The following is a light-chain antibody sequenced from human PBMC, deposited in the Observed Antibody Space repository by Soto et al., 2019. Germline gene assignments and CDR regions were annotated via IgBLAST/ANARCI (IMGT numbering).Light chain of an antibody. V-gene: IGLV2-14*03. J-gene: IGLJ1*01. Sequence: QSARNQPASGSGAPGEASQIFRTGNSNDVGGYNYVSWYQHHPGKAPKLIIYDVSNRPSGVSNPFSGSKSGNTASLTISGLQPEDEADYYCSSYTTSNTRQIVFGTGTKVTVL. CDR2: DVS. CDR1: SNDVGGYNY. CDR3: SSYTTSNTRQIV.